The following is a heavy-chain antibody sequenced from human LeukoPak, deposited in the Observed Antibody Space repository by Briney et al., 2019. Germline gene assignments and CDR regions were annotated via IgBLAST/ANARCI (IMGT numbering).Heavy chain of an antibody. D-gene: IGHD6-19*01. Sequence: KPSETLSLTCTVSGGSVSSGSYYWRWIRQPPGKGLEWIGYIYYSGSTNYNPSLKSRVTISVDTSKNQFSLKLSSVTAADTAVYYCARGAGQAVAGTCEFDYWGQGTLVTVSS. CDR1: GGSVSSGSYY. CDR3: ARGAGQAVAGTCEFDY. J-gene: IGHJ4*02. V-gene: IGHV4-61*01. CDR2: IYYSGST.